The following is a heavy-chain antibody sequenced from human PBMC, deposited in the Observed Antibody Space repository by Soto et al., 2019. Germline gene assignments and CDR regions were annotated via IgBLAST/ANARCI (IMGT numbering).Heavy chain of an antibody. CDR3: ARVLTNWLVLGY. D-gene: IGHD6-19*01. Sequence: GGSLRLSCAASGFTFSSYAMHWVRQAPGKGLEWVAVISYDGSNKYYVDSVKGRFTISRDNSKNTLYLQMNSLRAEDTAVYYCARVLTNWLVLGYWGQGTLVTVSS. CDR1: GFTFSSYA. V-gene: IGHV3-30-3*01. CDR2: ISYDGSNK. J-gene: IGHJ4*02.